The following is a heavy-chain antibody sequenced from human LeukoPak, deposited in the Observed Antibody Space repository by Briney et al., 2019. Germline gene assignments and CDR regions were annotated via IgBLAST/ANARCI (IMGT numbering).Heavy chain of an antibody. V-gene: IGHV1-3*04. CDR1: GYTFTSYA. J-gene: IGHJ4*02. Sequence: ASVKVSCKASGYTFTSYAMYWVRQAPGQRLEWMGWINTGNGNTKYSQKFQGRVTVTRDTSASTAYMELSSLRSEDTAVYYCARVAPPYYDILTGYRSLYFDYWGQGTLVTVSS. D-gene: IGHD3-9*01. CDR3: ARVAPPYYDILTGYRSLYFDY. CDR2: INTGNGNT.